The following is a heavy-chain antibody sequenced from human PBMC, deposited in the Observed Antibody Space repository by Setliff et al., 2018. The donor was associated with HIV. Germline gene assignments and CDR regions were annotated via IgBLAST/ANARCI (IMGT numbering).Heavy chain of an antibody. CDR3: ARSLPFDY. CDR1: GGSFSSGSYY. CDR2: IYTSGST. V-gene: IGHV4-61*09. J-gene: IGHJ4*02. Sequence: SETLSLTCTVSGGSFSSGSYYCSWIRQPAGKGLEWIGHIYTSGSTNYNPSLKSRVTISVDTSKNQFSLKLSSVTAADTAVYYCARSLPFDYWGQGTLVTVSS.